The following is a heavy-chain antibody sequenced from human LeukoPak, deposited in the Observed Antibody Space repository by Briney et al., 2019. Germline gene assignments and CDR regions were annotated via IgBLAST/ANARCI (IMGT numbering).Heavy chain of an antibody. J-gene: IGHJ6*02. CDR1: GFTFSSYD. Sequence: GGSLRLSCAASGFTFSSYDMHWVRQGTGKALEWVSAIGTAGDTYYPGSVKGRFTISRENAKNPLYLQMNSLRAGDTAVYYCARSSPPTYDILTGYRYYYYGMDAWGQGTTVTVSS. CDR2: IGTAGDT. V-gene: IGHV3-13*01. D-gene: IGHD3-9*01. CDR3: ARSSPPTYDILTGYRYYYYGMDA.